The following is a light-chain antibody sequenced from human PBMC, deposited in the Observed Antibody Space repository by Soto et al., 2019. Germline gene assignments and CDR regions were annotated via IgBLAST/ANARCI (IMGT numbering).Light chain of an antibody. V-gene: IGKV3-15*01. CDR3: QQYNNWPRPIT. CDR1: QSVSSN. CDR2: GAS. J-gene: IGKJ5*01. Sequence: EIVMTQSPATLSVSPGERATLSCRASQSVSSNLAWYQQKPGQAPRLLIYGASTRATGIPARFSGSGSGTEFTLTISSLQSEYFAVYYCQQYNNWPRPITFGQGTRLEIK.